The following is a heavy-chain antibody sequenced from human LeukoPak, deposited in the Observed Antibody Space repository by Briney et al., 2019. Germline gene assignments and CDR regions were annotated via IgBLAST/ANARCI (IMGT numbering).Heavy chain of an antibody. CDR2: ISAYNGNT. CDR3: ARGRYCSGGSCYQEFDY. CDR1: GYTFTSYG. Sequence: ASVKVSCKASGYTFTSYGISWVRQAPEQGLEWMGWISAYNGNTNYAQKLQGRVTMTTDTSTSTAYMELRSLRSDDTAVYYCARGRYCSGGSCYQEFDYWGQGTLVTVSS. V-gene: IGHV1-18*01. J-gene: IGHJ4*02. D-gene: IGHD2-15*01.